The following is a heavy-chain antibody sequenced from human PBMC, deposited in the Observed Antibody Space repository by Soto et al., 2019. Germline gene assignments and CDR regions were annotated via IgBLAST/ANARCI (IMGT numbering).Heavy chain of an antibody. Sequence: QVQLVQSGAVVKKAGSSVEVSCQASGGTFSGYGISWVRQAPGQGLEWMGGTVPVFDTSKYAPRFQGRVTITTDKSTSTAYMELSSVTSDDTAIYFCARGVSNSGAYYTGPSAYDLWVQGTLVIVSS. D-gene: IGHD3-10*01. CDR3: ARGVSNSGAYYTGPSAYDL. CDR2: TVPVFDTS. V-gene: IGHV1-69*06. J-gene: IGHJ3*01. CDR1: GGTFSGYG.